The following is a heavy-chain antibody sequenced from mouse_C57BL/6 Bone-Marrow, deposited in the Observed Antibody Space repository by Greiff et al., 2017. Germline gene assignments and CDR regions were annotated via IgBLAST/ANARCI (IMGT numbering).Heavy chain of an antibody. Sequence: VQLQQPGAELARPGASVKLSCKASGYTFTSYCISWVKQRPGQGLEWIGEIDPSGSNTNYNEKFKGKATLTVDTSSSTAYMELRSLTSEDSAVXFCARHYGWGQGTSVTASS. D-gene: IGHD1-1*01. CDR3: ARHYG. J-gene: IGHJ4*01. CDR1: GYTFTSYC. V-gene: IGHV1-81*01. CDR2: IDPSGSNT.